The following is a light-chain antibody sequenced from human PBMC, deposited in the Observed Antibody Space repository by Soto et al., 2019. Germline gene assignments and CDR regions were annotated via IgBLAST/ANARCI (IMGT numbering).Light chain of an antibody. Sequence: QSALTKPASVSGSPGGSITISCTGTSSDVGSYNLVSWYQQHPGKAPKLMIYEVSKRPSGVSNRFSGSKSGNTASLTISGLQAEDEADYYCCSYAGSSTHYVFGTGTKVTVL. J-gene: IGLJ1*01. CDR3: CSYAGSSTHYV. V-gene: IGLV2-23*02. CDR1: SSDVGSYNL. CDR2: EVS.